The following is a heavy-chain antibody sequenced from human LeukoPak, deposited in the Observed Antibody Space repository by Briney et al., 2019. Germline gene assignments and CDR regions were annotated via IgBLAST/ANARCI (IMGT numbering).Heavy chain of an antibody. CDR1: GFTLSNYA. J-gene: IGHJ4*02. V-gene: IGHV3-30-3*01. D-gene: IGHD3-9*01. Sequence: TGGSLRLSCSASGFTLSNYALHWVRQTPGKGLEWVAVISYDGSNKYYADSVKGRFTISRDNSKNTLYLQMNSLRAEDTAVYYCETLTGYHKWGQGTLVTVSS. CDR3: ETLTGYHK. CDR2: ISYDGSNK.